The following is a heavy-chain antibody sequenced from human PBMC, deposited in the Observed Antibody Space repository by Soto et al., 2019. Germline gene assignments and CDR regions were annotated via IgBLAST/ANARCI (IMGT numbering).Heavy chain of an antibody. J-gene: IGHJ6*02. V-gene: IGHV3-15*07. CDR2: IKSKTDGGTT. CDR1: GFTFSNAW. CDR3: TTDTVYDILTGYPPAHYYYYGMDV. D-gene: IGHD3-9*01. Sequence: PGGSLRLSCAASGFTFSNAWMNWVRQAPGKGLEWVGRIKSKTDGGTTDYAAPVKGRFTISRDDSKNTLYLQMNSLKTEDTAVYYCTTDTVYDILTGYPPAHYYYYGMDVWGQGTTVTVSS.